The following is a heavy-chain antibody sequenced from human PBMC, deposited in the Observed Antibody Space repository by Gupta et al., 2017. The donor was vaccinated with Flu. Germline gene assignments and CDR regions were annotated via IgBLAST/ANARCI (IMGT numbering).Heavy chain of an antibody. V-gene: IGHV3-48*03. Sequence: EVQLVESGGGVVQPGGSLRLSCAASGFPFNTYEMNWVRQAPGKGLEWLSYISSRGDAIYYADSVKGRFTISRDNADNSLYLQMNSLRIEDTAVYYCASLGDPVPYLDYWGQGTLVTVSS. CDR2: ISSRGDAI. D-gene: IGHD3-10*01. CDR3: ASLGDPVPYLDY. CDR1: GFPFNTYE. J-gene: IGHJ4*02.